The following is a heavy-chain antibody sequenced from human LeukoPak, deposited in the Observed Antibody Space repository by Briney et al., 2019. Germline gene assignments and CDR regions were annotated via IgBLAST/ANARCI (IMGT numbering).Heavy chain of an antibody. CDR1: GGTFSSYT. Sequence: GASVKVSCKASGGTFSSYTISWVRQAPGQGLEWMGRIIPILGIANYAQKFQGRVTITADKSTSTAYMELSSLRAEDTAVYYCAKAWSGWELNYWGQGTLVTVSS. CDR2: IIPILGIA. J-gene: IGHJ4*02. D-gene: IGHD1-26*01. V-gene: IGHV1-69*02. CDR3: AKAWSGWELNY.